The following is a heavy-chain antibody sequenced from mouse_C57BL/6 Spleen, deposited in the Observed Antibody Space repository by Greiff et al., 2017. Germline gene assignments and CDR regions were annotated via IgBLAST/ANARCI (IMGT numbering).Heavy chain of an antibody. V-gene: IGHV1-69*01. J-gene: IGHJ4*01. D-gene: IGHD3-2*02. CDR3: ARQLRLRGDAMDY. CDR2: IDPSDSYT. CDR1: GYTFTSYW. Sequence: VQLQQPGAELVMPGASVKLSCKASGYTFTSYWMHWVKQRPGQGLEWIGEIDPSDSYTNYNQKFKGKSTLTVDKSSSTAYMQLSSLTSEDSAVYYCARQLRLRGDAMDYWGQGTSVTVSS.